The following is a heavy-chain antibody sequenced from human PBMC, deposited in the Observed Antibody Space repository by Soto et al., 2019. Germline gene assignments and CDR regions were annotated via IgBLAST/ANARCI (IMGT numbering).Heavy chain of an antibody. D-gene: IGHD3-3*01. Sequence: ASVKVSCKASGHTFSTFHIHWVRQAPGQGLEWMGIINPSGGYTRFAQKQQDRITMTRDTSTSTVYMELSGLRSEDTAVYYCASDRDNYNFWSVYGLNPAYYYAMEVWG. CDR1: GHTFSTFH. CDR2: INPSGGYT. V-gene: IGHV1-46*04. CDR3: ASDRDNYNFWSVYGLNPAYYYAMEV. J-gene: IGHJ6*02.